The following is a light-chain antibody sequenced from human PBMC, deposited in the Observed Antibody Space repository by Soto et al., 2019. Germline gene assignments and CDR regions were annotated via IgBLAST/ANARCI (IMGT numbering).Light chain of an antibody. V-gene: IGLV1-51*01. CDR1: SSNIGNNY. J-gene: IGLJ3*02. Sequence: QSVLTQPPSVSAAPRQKVTISCSGSSSNIGNNYVSWYQQPPGTAPKLLIYDNNKRPSGIPDRFSGSKSGTSATLGITGLQTGDEADYYCGTWDSSLSAWVFGGGTKLTVL. CDR3: GTWDSSLSAWV. CDR2: DNN.